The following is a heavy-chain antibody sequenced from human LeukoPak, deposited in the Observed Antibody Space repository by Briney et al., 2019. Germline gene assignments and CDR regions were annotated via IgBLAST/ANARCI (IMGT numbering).Heavy chain of an antibody. CDR3: ARTKKGDGYNMYDWFDP. Sequence: GGSLRLSCAASGFTFSDYYMSWVRQAPGKGLEWVSYISNTGSFIYYADSVKGRFTISRDNAKNSLYLQMNSLRAEDTAVYYCARTKKGDGYNMYDWFDPWGQGTLVTVPS. V-gene: IGHV3-11*04. D-gene: IGHD5-24*01. CDR2: ISNTGSFI. J-gene: IGHJ5*02. CDR1: GFTFSDYY.